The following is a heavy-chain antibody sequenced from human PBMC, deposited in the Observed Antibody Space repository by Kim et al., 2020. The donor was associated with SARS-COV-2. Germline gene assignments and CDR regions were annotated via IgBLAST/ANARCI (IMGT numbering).Heavy chain of an antibody. CDR3: ARGGGIPDY. CDR1: GFTFSSYE. J-gene: IGHJ4*02. D-gene: IGHD1-20*01. Sequence: GGSLRLSCVASGFTFSSYEMNWVRQAPGKGLEWVSYISSGGNTIYYADSVGGRFTISRDNAKNSLYLQMNSLRAEDTAVYFCARGGGIPDYWGQGTLVTVSS. CDR2: ISSGGNTI. V-gene: IGHV3-48*03.